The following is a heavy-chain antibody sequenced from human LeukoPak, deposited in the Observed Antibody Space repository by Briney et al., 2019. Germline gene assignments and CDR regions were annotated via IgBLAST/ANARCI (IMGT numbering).Heavy chain of an antibody. D-gene: IGHD2-2*01. Sequence: TSETLSLTCTVSGGSISSYYWSWIRQPAGKGLEWIGRIYTSGSTNYNPSLKSRVSMSVDTSKNQFSLKLSSVTAADTAVYYCARDGSYCSSTSCPVWAFDIWGQGTMVTVSS. CDR2: IYTSGST. CDR1: GGSISSYY. V-gene: IGHV4-4*07. CDR3: ARDGSYCSSTSCPVWAFDI. J-gene: IGHJ3*02.